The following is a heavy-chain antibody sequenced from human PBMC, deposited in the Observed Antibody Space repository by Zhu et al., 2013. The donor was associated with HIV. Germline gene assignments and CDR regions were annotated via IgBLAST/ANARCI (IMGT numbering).Heavy chain of an antibody. CDR1: GGTFSSYA. D-gene: IGHD6-19*01. Sequence: QVQLVQSGAEVKKPGSSVKVSCKASGGTFSSYAISWVRQAPGQGLEWMGGIIPIFGTANYAQKFQGRVTITADKSTSTAYMELSSLRSEDTAVYYCASHHRKGIAVAGPRIGYYYYGMDVWGQGTTVTVSS. CDR2: IIPIFGTA. CDR3: ASHHRKGIAVAGPRIGYYYYGMDV. V-gene: IGHV1-69*06. J-gene: IGHJ6*02.